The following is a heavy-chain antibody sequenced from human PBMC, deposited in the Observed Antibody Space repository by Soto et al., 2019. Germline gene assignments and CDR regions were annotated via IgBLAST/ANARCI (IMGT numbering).Heavy chain of an antibody. V-gene: IGHV1-69*12. CDR2: IIPIFGTA. CDR3: ARGRGLERPEYYLDY. J-gene: IGHJ4*02. Sequence: QVQLVQSGAEVKKPGSSVKVSCKASGGTFSSYAISWVRQAPGQGLEWMGGIIPIFGTANYAQKFQGRVTITAAASTGTAYMELSSLRSGDTAVYYCARGRGLERPEYYLDYWGQGTLVTVSS. D-gene: IGHD1-1*01. CDR1: GGTFSSYA.